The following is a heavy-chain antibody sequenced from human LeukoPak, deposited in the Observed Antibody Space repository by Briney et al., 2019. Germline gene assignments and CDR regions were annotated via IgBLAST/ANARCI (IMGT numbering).Heavy chain of an antibody. CDR3: AKDMKASR. CDR1: GFTVSSNY. J-gene: IGHJ4*02. V-gene: IGHV3-66*01. Sequence: PGGSLRLSCAASGFTVSSNYMSWVRQAPGKGLEWVSVIYSGGSTYYADSVKGRFTVSRDNSKSTLYLQMNSLRIEDTAVYYCAKDMKASRWGQGTLVTVSS. CDR2: IYSGGST.